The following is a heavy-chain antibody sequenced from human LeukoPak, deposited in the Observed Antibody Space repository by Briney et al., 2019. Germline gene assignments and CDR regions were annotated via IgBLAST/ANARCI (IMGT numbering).Heavy chain of an antibody. D-gene: IGHD5-12*01. CDR3: AKDKGGGYSSYDWGIFDY. V-gene: IGHV3-23*01. Sequence: GGSLRLSCAASGFTFSSYAMSWVRQAPGKGLEWVSAISGSGGSTYYADSVKGRFTISRDNSKNTLYLQMNSLRAEDTAVYYCAKDKGGGYSSYDWGIFDYWGQETLVTVSS. CDR1: GFTFSSYA. CDR2: ISGSGGST. J-gene: IGHJ4*02.